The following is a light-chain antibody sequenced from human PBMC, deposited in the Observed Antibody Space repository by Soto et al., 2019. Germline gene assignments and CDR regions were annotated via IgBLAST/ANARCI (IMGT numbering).Light chain of an antibody. CDR2: DVS. Sequence: QSALTRPASVSGSPGQSITISCTGTSSDVGGYNYVSWYQQHPGKAPKLMIYDVSNRPSGVSNRFSGSKSGNTASLTISGLQAEDEADYYCSSYTSRSTRVFGTGTKVTVL. V-gene: IGLV2-14*01. CDR3: SSYTSRSTRV. J-gene: IGLJ1*01. CDR1: SSDVGGYNY.